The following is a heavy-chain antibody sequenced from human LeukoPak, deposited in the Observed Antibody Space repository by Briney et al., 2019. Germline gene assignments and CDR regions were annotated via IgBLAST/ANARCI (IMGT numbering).Heavy chain of an antibody. CDR3: ARRSGYPYYFDY. CDR2: IYFSVNT. D-gene: IGHD5-12*01. Sequence: PSKTLSLTCTVSGGSISSYYWSWIRQPPGKGLEWIGYIYFSVNTNYNPSLKSRVTISVDTSKNQFSLKLSSVTAADTAVYYRARRSGYPYYFDYWGQGTLVTVSS. J-gene: IGHJ4*02. CDR1: GGSISSYY. V-gene: IGHV4-59*01.